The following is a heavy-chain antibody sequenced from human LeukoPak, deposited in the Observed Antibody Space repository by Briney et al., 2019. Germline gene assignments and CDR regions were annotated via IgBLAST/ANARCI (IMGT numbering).Heavy chain of an antibody. CDR1: GYTFTGYY. D-gene: IGHD6-19*01. CDR3: ARGRMAGTYVFDY. Sequence: ASVKVSCKASGYTFTGYYVHWVRQAPGQGLEWMGRINPNSGDTNYAQKFQGRVTMTRDTSISTAYMELSRLRSEDTAVYYCARGRMAGTYVFDYWGQGTLVTVSS. J-gene: IGHJ4*02. V-gene: IGHV1-2*06. CDR2: INPNSGDT.